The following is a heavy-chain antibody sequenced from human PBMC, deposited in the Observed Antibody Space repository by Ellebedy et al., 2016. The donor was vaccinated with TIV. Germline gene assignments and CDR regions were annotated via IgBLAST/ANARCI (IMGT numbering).Heavy chain of an antibody. CDR3: ARRASYGDYAVQVNPWFDP. V-gene: IGHV3-7*01. CDR2: IYQDGSDQ. Sequence: PGGSLRLSCAASGFSFRSYWMSWVRQAPGKGLEWVANIYQDGSDQNYVDSVKGRFTISRDNAKNSLFLQMNSLRVEDTAVYYCARRASYGDYAVQVNPWFDPWGQGTLVTVSS. J-gene: IGHJ5*02. D-gene: IGHD4-17*01. CDR1: GFSFRSYW.